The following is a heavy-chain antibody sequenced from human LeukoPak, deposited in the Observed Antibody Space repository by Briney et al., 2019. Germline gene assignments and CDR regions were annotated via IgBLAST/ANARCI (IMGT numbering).Heavy chain of an antibody. CDR1: GYTFTSYA. J-gene: IGHJ5*02. D-gene: IGHD3-22*01. Sequence: GASAKVSCKASGYTFTSYAMHWVRQAPGQRLEWMGWINAGNGNTKYSQKLQGRVTITRDTSASTAYMELSSLRSEDTAVYYCARDYYDSSGYYRPFDPWGQGTLVTVSS. CDR3: ARDYYDSSGYYRPFDP. CDR2: INAGNGNT. V-gene: IGHV1-3*01.